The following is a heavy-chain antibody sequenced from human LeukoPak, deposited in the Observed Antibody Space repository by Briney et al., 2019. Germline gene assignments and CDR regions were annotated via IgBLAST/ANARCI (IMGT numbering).Heavy chain of an antibody. CDR2: IIPIFGTA. Sequence: ASVKVSCKASGGTFSSYAISWVRQAPGQGLEWMGGIIPIFGTANCAQKFQGRVTITAGESTSTAYMELSSLRSEDTAVYYCARSVRPDYYYDMDVWGQGTTVTVSS. D-gene: IGHD6-6*01. CDR1: GGTFSSYA. CDR3: ARSVRPDYYYDMDV. J-gene: IGHJ6*02. V-gene: IGHV1-69*13.